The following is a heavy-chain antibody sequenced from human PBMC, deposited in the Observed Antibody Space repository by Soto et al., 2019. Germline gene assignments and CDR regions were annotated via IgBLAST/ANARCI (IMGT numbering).Heavy chain of an antibody. V-gene: IGHV5-51*01. CDR2: VYPSDSDV. D-gene: IGHD2-15*01. Sequence: SVTLSCSSCADRFTSAWIGWVRQMPGKGLEWLGNVYPSDSDVRYSPSFEGRVTISADNSINTAYLHLLNLKASDTAIYYCTKGATPPFDSSGQLPRVTLPA. CDR3: TKGATPPFDS. J-gene: IGHJ5*01. CDR1: ADRFTSAW.